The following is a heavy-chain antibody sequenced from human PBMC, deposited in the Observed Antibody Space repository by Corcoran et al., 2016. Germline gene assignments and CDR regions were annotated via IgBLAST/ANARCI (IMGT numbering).Heavy chain of an antibody. J-gene: IGHJ4*02. CDR3: TTERDLGGRKWLDLGYYFVD. CDR1: GFTFSNAW. V-gene: IGHV3-15*07. D-gene: IGHD6-19*01. Sequence: EVQLVESGGGLVKPGGSLRLSCAASGFTFSNAWMNWVRQAPGKGLEWVGRIKSKTDGGTTDYAAPVKGRFTISRDDSKNTLYLQMNSLKTQDTAVYYCTTERDLGGRKWLDLGYYFVDWGQGTLVTVSS. CDR2: IKSKTDGGTT.